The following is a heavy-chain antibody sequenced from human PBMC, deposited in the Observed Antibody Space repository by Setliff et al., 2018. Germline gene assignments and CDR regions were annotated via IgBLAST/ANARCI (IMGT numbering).Heavy chain of an antibody. CDR2: IYPGDSDT. CDR1: GYSFTNYW. J-gene: IGHJ4*02. Sequence: HGASLKISCNSSGYSFTNYWIGWVRQMPGKGLEWMGIIYPGDSDTRYSPSFQVQVNIPANKSISTAYLPWSSLKASDTAMYDCDRLGVGCSGGSCYSENYFDYWGQGTLVTVSS. CDR3: DRLGVGCSGGSCYSENYFDY. D-gene: IGHD2-15*01. V-gene: IGHV5-51*01.